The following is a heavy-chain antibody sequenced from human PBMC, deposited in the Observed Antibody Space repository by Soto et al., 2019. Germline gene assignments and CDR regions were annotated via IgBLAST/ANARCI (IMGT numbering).Heavy chain of an antibody. Sequence: EVQLLESGGGLVQPGGSLRLSCEASGFTFSSYAMSWVRQAPGKGLEWVSVISGSVGTTYYADSVKDRFTISRDNSKNTLYLQMNNLRAEDTAVYYCAKDHLFSGWTSGGYFDYWGQGALVTVSS. V-gene: IGHV3-23*01. CDR2: ISGSVGTT. J-gene: IGHJ4*02. CDR1: GFTFSSYA. D-gene: IGHD6-19*01. CDR3: AKDHLFSGWTSGGYFDY.